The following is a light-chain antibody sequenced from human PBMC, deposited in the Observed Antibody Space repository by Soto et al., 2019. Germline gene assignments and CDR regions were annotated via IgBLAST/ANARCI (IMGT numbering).Light chain of an antibody. CDR2: DVS. Sequence: QFALTQPASVSGSPGQSITISCTGTSSDVGGYNYVSWYQQHPGKAPKLMIYDVSDRPSGVSNRFSGSKSGNTASLTISGLQAEDEADYYCCSYTSSSTPNYVFGIGTKLTVL. CDR1: SSDVGGYNY. J-gene: IGLJ1*01. V-gene: IGLV2-14*01. CDR3: CSYTSSSTPNYV.